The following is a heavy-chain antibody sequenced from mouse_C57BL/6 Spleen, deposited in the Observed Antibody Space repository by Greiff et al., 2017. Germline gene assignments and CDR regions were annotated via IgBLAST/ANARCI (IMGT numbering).Heavy chain of an antibody. D-gene: IGHD2-4*01. Sequence: VQLQQSGPGLVQPSQSLSITCTVSGFSLTSYGVHWVRQSPGKGLEWLGVIWSGGSTDYNAAFISRLSISKDNSKSHVFFKMNSLQADDTAIYYCARNAQDDYDCFDYWGQGTTLTVSS. J-gene: IGHJ2*01. CDR3: ARNAQDDYDCFDY. CDR1: GFSLTSYG. CDR2: IWSGGST. V-gene: IGHV2-2*01.